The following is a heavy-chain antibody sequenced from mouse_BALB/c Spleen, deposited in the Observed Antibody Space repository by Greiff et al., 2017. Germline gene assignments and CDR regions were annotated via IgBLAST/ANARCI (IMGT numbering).Heavy chain of an antibody. CDR3: AYYLYYAMDY. V-gene: IGHV2-2*02. Sequence: VKLVESGPGLVQPSQSLSITCTVSGFSLTSYGVHWVRQSPGKGLEWLGVIWSGGSTDYNAAFISRLSISKDNSKSQVFFKMNSLQANDTAIYYCAYYLYYAMDYWGQGTSVTVSS. J-gene: IGHJ4*01. CDR2: IWSGGST. D-gene: IGHD1-1*01. CDR1: GFSLTSYG.